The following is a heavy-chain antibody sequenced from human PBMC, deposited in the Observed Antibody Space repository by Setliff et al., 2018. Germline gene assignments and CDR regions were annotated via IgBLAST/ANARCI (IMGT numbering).Heavy chain of an antibody. CDR2: IYYSGTT. J-gene: IGHJ4*02. Sequence: LSLTCTVSGDSISSSRYYWAWIRQPPGKELEWIGNIYYSGTTYSNPSLKSRVTMSVDTSKNQFSLRLNSVTASDTAVYYCATTGTYRYFDYWGQGTLVTVSS. CDR1: GDSISSSRYY. V-gene: IGHV4-39*01. D-gene: IGHD1-1*01. CDR3: ATTGTYRYFDY.